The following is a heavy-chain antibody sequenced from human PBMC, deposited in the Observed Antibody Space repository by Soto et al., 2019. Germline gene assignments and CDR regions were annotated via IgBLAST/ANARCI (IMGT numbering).Heavy chain of an antibody. V-gene: IGHV4-31*03. J-gene: IGHJ5*02. CDR1: GGSMRSEGYY. CDR3: ACLRVFTGYPGA. D-gene: IGHD3-9*01. CDR2: IYYSGLT. Sequence: QVQLQESGPGLVEPSQTLSLTCSVSGGSMRSEGYYWSWIRPHPGKGLEWIGYIYYSGLTDYNPSLKSRLTISVDKSQNEFCLKMRSVTAAETAVYYGACLRVFTGYPGAWGKGTLVTFSS.